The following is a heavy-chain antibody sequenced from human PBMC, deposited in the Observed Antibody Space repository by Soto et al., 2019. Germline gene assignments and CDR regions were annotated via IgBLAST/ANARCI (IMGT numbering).Heavy chain of an antibody. D-gene: IGHD1-7*01. CDR3: ARGNLDV. Sequence: QVQLRESGGGVVQPGRSLRLSCAASGFTFSLFTLHWVRQPPGKGLDWVAVVSTDVNNKFYASSVKGRFTTSRDNSKNTMYLQMNNLSPEDTAVYYCARGNLDVWGQGTTVTVSS. V-gene: IGHV3-30-3*01. J-gene: IGHJ6*02. CDR1: GFTFSLFT. CDR2: VSTDVNNK.